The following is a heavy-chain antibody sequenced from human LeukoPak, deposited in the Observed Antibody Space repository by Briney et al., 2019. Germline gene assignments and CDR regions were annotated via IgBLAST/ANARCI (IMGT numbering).Heavy chain of an antibody. D-gene: IGHD1-1*01. V-gene: IGHV1-69*04. Sequence: SVKVSCKASGGTSIYYPFTWVRLAPGQGLEWMGRIIPVLDMTHHAQRFQGRVTITADKSTATGYMELSSLRSDDTAIYYCAIDQTGHLFNSVFDLWGQGTLVTVSS. CDR1: GGTSIYYP. CDR2: IIPVLDMT. CDR3: AIDQTGHLFNSVFDL. J-gene: IGHJ4*02.